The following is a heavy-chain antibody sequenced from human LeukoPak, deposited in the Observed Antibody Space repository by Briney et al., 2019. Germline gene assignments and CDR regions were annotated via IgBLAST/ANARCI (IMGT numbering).Heavy chain of an antibody. CDR3: ARGGTVTGYYYYYYMDV. J-gene: IGHJ6*03. D-gene: IGHD4-17*01. V-gene: IGHV4-34*01. CDR1: GGSFSGYY. CDR2: INHSGST. Sequence: SETLSLTCAVYGGSFSGYYWSWIRQPPGKGLEWIWEINHSGSTNYNPSLKSRVTISVDTSKNQFSLKLSSVTAADTAVYYCARGGTVTGYYYYYYMDVWGKGTTVTVSS.